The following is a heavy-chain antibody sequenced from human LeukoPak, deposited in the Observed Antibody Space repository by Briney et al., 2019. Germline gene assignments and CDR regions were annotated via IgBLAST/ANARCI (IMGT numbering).Heavy chain of an antibody. CDR3: AKGTVGYYYDSSGPVE. CDR2: ISGSGGST. Sequence: GGSLRLSCAASGFTFSSYAMSWVRQAPGKGLEWVSAISGSGGSTYYADSVKGRFTISRDNSKNMLYLQMNSLRAEDTAVYYCAKGTVGYYYDSSGPVEWGQGTLVTVSS. V-gene: IGHV3-23*01. J-gene: IGHJ4*02. D-gene: IGHD3-22*01. CDR1: GFTFSSYA.